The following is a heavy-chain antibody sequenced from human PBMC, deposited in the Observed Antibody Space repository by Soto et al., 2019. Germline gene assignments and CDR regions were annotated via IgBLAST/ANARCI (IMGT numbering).Heavy chain of an antibody. CDR3: ARGVGVWGPAATIRNYFDY. Sequence: ETLSPTSAVSGGFFSRYYWRGIRQPPGKVLERVGVINHSGRTNYNPSLKSRVTISVETSRSQSYLKLSSVTAGDTAVYYCARGVGVWGPAATIRNYFDYWGQGTPVTVS. J-gene: IGHJ4*02. CDR2: INHSGRT. V-gene: IGHV4-34*01. CDR1: GGFFSRYY. D-gene: IGHD2-2*01.